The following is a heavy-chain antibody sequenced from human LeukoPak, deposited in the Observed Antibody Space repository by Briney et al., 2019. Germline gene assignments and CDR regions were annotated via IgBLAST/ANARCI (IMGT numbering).Heavy chain of an antibody. J-gene: IGHJ4*02. D-gene: IGHD2-15*01. V-gene: IGHV4-34*01. Sequence: SETLSLTCAVYGGSFSGYYWSWIRQPPGKGPEWIGEINHSGSTNYNPSLKSRVTISVDTSKNQFSLKLSSVTAADTAVYYRARGVGYCSGGSCQDFDYWGQGTLVTVSS. CDR1: GGSFSGYY. CDR3: ARGVGYCSGGSCQDFDY. CDR2: INHSGST.